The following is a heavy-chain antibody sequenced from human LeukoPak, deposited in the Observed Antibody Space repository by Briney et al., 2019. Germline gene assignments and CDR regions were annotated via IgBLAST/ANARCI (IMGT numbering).Heavy chain of an antibody. J-gene: IGHJ5*02. CDR2: MNPNSGKT. Sequence: EASVKVSCKASGYTFTSYEINWVRQATGQGLEWMGWMNPNSGKTGYAQKFQGRVTMTRNTSISTAYVELSSLRSEDTAVYYCVRAGLEQWLATTWGQGTLVTVSS. V-gene: IGHV1-8*01. CDR3: VRAGLEQWLATT. CDR1: GYTFTSYE. D-gene: IGHD6-19*01.